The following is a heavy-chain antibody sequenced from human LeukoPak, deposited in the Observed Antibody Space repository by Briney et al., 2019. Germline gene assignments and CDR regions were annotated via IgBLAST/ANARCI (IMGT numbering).Heavy chain of an antibody. Sequence: SETLSLTCAVYGGSFSGYYWSWIRQPPGKGLEWIGEINHSGSTNYNPSLKSRVTISVDTSKNQFSLKLSSVTAADTAVYYCARPPPLRYFDWLLLNFDYWGQGTLVTVSS. CDR2: INHSGST. CDR3: ARPPPLRYFDWLLLNFDY. J-gene: IGHJ4*02. D-gene: IGHD3-9*01. V-gene: IGHV4-34*01. CDR1: GGSFSGYY.